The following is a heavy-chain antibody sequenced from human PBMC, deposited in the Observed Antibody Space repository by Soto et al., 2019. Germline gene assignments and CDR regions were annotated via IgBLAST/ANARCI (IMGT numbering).Heavy chain of an antibody. V-gene: IGHV5-51*01. CDR1: GYVFSNYW. J-gene: IGHJ4*02. CDR3: ARHLYTNANGNLFVDF. Sequence: GESLKISCEGSGYVFSNYWIGWVRQKSGKGLEWMGIIFPRDSDTKYNPSLQGQVPISADNSVATAYLHLSSLKPSDSAISYCARHLYTNANGNLFVDFCGQGTPVTVSS. D-gene: IGHD2-8*01. CDR2: IFPRDSDT.